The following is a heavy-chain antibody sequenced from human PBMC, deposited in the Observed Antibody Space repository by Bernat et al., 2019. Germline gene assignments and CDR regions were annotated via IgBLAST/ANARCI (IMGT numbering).Heavy chain of an antibody. CDR3: ARRSYCGGDCYSSFDY. Sequence: QLQLQESGPGLVKPSETLSLTCAVYGGSFSGYYWSWIRQPPGKGLEWIGEINHSGSTNYNPSLKSRVTISVDTSKNQFSLKLSSVTAADTAVYYCARRSYCGGDCYSSFDYWGQGTLVTVSS. J-gene: IGHJ4*02. CDR2: INHSGST. CDR1: GGSFSGYY. V-gene: IGHV4-34*01. D-gene: IGHD2-21*02.